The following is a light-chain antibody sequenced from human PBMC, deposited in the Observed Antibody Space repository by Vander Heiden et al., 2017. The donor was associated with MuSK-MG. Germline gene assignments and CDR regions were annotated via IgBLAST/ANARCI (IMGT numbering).Light chain of an antibody. CDR3: QQYDNLPYT. Sequence: DIKMTQSPSSLSASVGDRVTITCQASQDISNYLNWYQQKPGKAPKLLIYDASNLETGVPSSVSGSGSGTDFTFTISSLQPEDIATYYWQQYDNLPYTFGQGTKLEIK. J-gene: IGKJ2*01. CDR1: QDISNY. V-gene: IGKV1-33*01. CDR2: DAS.